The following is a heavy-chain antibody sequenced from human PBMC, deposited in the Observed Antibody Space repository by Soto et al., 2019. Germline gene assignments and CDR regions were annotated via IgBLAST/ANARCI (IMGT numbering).Heavy chain of an antibody. J-gene: IGHJ4*02. CDR1: GGSSINYY. D-gene: IGHD6-19*01. Sequence: QVQLQESGPGLVKPSETLSLTCTVSGGSSINYYWTWIRQPPGKGLEWIGYVYSSGHTSYNPSLQSRVTISIDTSKNQFSLKLSSVTAADPAVYYCARALAVPGYYFDYWGQGTLVTVSS. V-gene: IGHV4-59*01. CDR2: VYSSGHT. CDR3: ARALAVPGYYFDY.